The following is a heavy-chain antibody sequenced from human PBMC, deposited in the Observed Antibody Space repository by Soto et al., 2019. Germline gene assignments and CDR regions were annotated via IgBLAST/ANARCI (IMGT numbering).Heavy chain of an antibody. J-gene: IGHJ4*02. CDR2: INAGNGNT. CDR3: ARSIVVVTALDY. Sequence: ASVKVSCKASGYTFTSYAMHWVRQAPGQRLEWMGWINAGNGNTKYSQKFQGRVTITRDTSASTAYMELSSLRSEDTAVYYCARSIVVVTALDYWGQGTLITVS. D-gene: IGHD2-21*02. V-gene: IGHV1-3*01. CDR1: GYTFTSYA.